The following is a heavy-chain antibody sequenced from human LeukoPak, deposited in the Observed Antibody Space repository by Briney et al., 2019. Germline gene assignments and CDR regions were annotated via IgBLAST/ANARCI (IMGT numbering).Heavy chain of an antibody. CDR2: ISGSGGST. CDR3: AKRDYSNYDLDY. CDR1: GFTFSSYA. V-gene: IGHV3-23*01. J-gene: IGHJ4*02. Sequence: PGGSLRLSCAASGFTFSSYAMSWVRQAPGKGLEWVSAISGSGGSTYYADSVKGRFTIPRDNSKNTLYLQMNSLRAEDTAVYYCAKRDYSNYDLDYWGQGTLVTVSS. D-gene: IGHD4-11*01.